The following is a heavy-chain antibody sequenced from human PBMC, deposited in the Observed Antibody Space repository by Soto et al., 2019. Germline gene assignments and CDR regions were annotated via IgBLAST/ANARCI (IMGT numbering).Heavy chain of an antibody. J-gene: IGHJ6*02. V-gene: IGHV3-49*03. CDR3: TRDGVVAANHYYYGLDV. D-gene: IGHD5-12*01. Sequence: GGSLRLSCTASGFTLGDYAVSWFRQAPGKGLERVGFIRSKAYGGTAEYAASVKGRFTISRDDSKSIAYMQMNSLKTEDTAVYYCTRDGVVAANHYYYGLDVWGQGTTVTVSS. CDR1: GFTLGDYA. CDR2: IRSKAYGGTA.